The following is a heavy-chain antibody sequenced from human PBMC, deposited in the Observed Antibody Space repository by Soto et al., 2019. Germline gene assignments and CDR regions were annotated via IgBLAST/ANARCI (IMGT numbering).Heavy chain of an antibody. CDR1: GFTFDDYA. CDR3: AKDISPYSGRSSYWYFDL. V-gene: IGHV3-43*02. J-gene: IGHJ2*01. Sequence: GGSLRLSCAASGFTFDDYAMHWVHQAPGKGLEWVSLISGDGGSTYYADSVKGRFTISRDNSKNSLYLQMNSLRTEDTALYYCAKDISPYSGRSSYWYFDLWGRGTLVTVSS. CDR2: ISGDGGST. D-gene: IGHD1-26*01.